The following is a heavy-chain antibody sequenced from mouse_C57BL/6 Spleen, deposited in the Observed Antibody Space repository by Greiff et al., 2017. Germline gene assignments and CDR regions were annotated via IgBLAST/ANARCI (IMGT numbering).Heavy chain of an antibody. CDR3: VRRGSYNAMDY. D-gene: IGHD2-12*01. Sequence: QVQLQQSGPELVKPGASVKISCKASGYAFSSFWMNWVKQRPGKGLEWIGRIYSGDGDTNYNGKFKGKATLTADKSSNTAHMQLSSLTSDDSAVYFYVRRGSYNAMDYWGQGTSVTVSS. CDR1: GYAFSSFW. V-gene: IGHV1-82*01. CDR2: IYSGDGDT. J-gene: IGHJ4*01.